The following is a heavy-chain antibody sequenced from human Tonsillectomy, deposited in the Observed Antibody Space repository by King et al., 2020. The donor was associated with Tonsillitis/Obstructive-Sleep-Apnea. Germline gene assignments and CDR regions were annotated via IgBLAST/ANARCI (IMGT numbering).Heavy chain of an antibody. CDR2: INHSGST. V-gene: IGHV4-34*01. Sequence: VQLQQWGAGLLKPSETLSLTCAVDGGSFSGYYWSWIRQPPGKGLEWIGEINHSGSTNYNPSLKSRVTISVDTSKNQFSLKLSSVTAADTAVYYCARGIKYYYDSSGLYYFDYWGQGTLVTVSS. CDR1: GGSFSGYY. CDR3: ARGIKYYYDSSGLYYFDY. J-gene: IGHJ4*02. D-gene: IGHD3-22*01.